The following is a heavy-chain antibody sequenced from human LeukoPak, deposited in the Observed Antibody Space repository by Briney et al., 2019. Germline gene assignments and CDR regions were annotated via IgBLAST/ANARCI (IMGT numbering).Heavy chain of an antibody. CDR3: ARARVYYDSSYAFDI. J-gene: IGHJ3*02. V-gene: IGHV4-39*07. CDR1: DGSISSSSYY. D-gene: IGHD3-22*01. CDR2: IYYSGST. Sequence: SETLSLTCTVSDGSISSSSYYWGWIRQPPGKGLEWIGNIYYSGSTYYNPSLKSRVTISVDTSKNQFSLKLSSVTAADTAVYYCARARVYYDSSYAFDIWGQGTMVTVSS.